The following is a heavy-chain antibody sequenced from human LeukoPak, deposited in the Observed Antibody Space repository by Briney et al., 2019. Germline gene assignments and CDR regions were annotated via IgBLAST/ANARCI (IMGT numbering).Heavy chain of an antibody. V-gene: IGHV3-13*01. CDR1: GFPFISYD. CDR3: ARGGYCSGGSCYGDDAFDI. Sequence: GGSLLLSCAASGFPFISYDLHWVRQATGKGLEWVSAIVTAGDTYYPGSVKGRFTISRENAKNSLYLQMNSLRAGDTAVYYCARGGYCSGGSCYGDDAFDIWGRGTMVTVSS. J-gene: IGHJ3*02. CDR2: IVTAGDT. D-gene: IGHD2-15*01.